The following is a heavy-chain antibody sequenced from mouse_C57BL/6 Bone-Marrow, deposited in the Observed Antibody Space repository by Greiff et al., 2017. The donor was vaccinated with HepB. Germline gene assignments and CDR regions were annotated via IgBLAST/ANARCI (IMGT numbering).Heavy chain of an antibody. V-gene: IGHV1-55*01. Sequence: QVQLQQPGAELVKPGASVKMSCKASGYTFTSYWITWVKQRPGQGLEWIGDIYPGSGSTNYNEKFKSKATLTVDTSSSTAYMQLSSLTSEDSAVYYCARRRYYYGSSPWAMDYWGQGTSVTVSS. J-gene: IGHJ4*01. CDR1: GYTFTSYW. D-gene: IGHD1-1*01. CDR3: ARRRYYYGSSPWAMDY. CDR2: IYPGSGST.